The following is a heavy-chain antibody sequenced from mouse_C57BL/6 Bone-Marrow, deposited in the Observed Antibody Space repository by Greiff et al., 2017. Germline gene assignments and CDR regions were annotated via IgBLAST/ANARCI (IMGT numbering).Heavy chain of an antibody. CDR3: ARSRDGYGYFDY. J-gene: IGHJ2*01. CDR1: GYSIISDYA. D-gene: IGHD2-2*01. V-gene: IGHV3-2*02. CDR2: IRYSGST. Sequence: VQLKESGPGLVKPSQSLSLTCTVTGYSIISDYAWNWIRQFPGNKLEWMGYIRYSGSTSYNPSLKSRISITRDTSKNQFFLQLNSVTTEDTATYSCARSRDGYGYFDYWGQGTTLTVSS.